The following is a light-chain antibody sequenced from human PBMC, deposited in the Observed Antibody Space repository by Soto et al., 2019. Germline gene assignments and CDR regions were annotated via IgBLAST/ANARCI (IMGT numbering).Light chain of an antibody. V-gene: IGLV2-14*01. CDR2: DVS. Sequence: QSALTQPASVSGSPGQSITISCTGTSSDVGGYNYVSWYQQHPGKAPKLMIYDVSNRPSGVSNRFSGSKSDNTASLTISGLQAEDEADYYCSSYTSSSFPYVFGTGTKVTVL. CDR1: SSDVGGYNY. CDR3: SSYTSSSFPYV. J-gene: IGLJ1*01.